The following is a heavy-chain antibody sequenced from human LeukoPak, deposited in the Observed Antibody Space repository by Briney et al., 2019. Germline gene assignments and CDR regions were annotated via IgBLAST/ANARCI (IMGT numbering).Heavy chain of an antibody. D-gene: IGHD1-26*01. Sequence: TGGSLRLSCAASGFTFSSYGMHWVRQTPGKGLEWVAFIRYDGSNKYYADSVKGRFTISRDNSKNTLYLQMNSLRAEDTAVYYCAKDRGSYNYYYYYMDVWGKGTTVTVSS. CDR2: IRYDGSNK. CDR1: GFTFSSYG. J-gene: IGHJ6*03. V-gene: IGHV3-30*02. CDR3: AKDRGSYNYYYYYMDV.